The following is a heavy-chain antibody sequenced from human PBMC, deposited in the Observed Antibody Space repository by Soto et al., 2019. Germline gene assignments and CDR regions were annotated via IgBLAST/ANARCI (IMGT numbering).Heavy chain of an antibody. CDR2: IWYDGSNK. Sequence: QVQLVESGGGVVQPGRSLRLSCAASGFTFSSYGMHWVRQAPGKGLEWVAVIWYDGSNKYYADSVKGRFTISRDNSKNTLYLQMNSLRAEDTAVYYCARNDGWVPFDYLGQGTLVTVSS. V-gene: IGHV3-33*01. CDR1: GFTFSSYG. CDR3: ARNDGWVPFDY. J-gene: IGHJ4*02. D-gene: IGHD1-1*01.